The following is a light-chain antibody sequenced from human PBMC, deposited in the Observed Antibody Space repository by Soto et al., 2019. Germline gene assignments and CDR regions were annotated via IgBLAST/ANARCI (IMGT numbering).Light chain of an antibody. CDR1: QSVSDS. CDR2: SAS. J-gene: IGKJ1*01. Sequence: EIVMTQSPATLSVSPGERATLSCRASQSVSDSLAWYQQKPGQAPRLLIYSASTRATGIPARFSGSGSGTEFTLTISSLQSEDFAVYYCQQYNKWPKMFGQGTKVEI. V-gene: IGKV3-15*01. CDR3: QQYNKWPKM.